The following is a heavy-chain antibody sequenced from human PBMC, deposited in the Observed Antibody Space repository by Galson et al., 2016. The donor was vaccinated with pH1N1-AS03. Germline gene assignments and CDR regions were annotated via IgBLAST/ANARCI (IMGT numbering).Heavy chain of an antibody. CDR1: GFTFSDVW. CDR3: RVVAENDAFDM. J-gene: IGHJ3*02. Sequence: SLRLSCAASGFTFSDVWMSWVRQAPGKGLEWVGRIKSKTDGGTTDYAAPEKGRFTIPRDDSKNTLYLQMNTLKSEDTAVYYCRVVAENDAFDMWGQGTMVTISS. D-gene: IGHD5-12*01. V-gene: IGHV3-15*01. CDR2: IKSKTDGGTT.